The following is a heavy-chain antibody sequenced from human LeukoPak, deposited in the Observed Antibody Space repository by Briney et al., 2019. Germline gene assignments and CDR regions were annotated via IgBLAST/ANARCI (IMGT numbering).Heavy chain of an antibody. CDR1: GYTFTGYY. D-gene: IGHD5-12*01. Sequence: ASVKVSCKASGYTFTGYYMHWVRQAPGQGLEWMGWINPNSGGTNYAQKFQGRVTMTRDTSISTAYMELSRLRSDDTAVYYCARDDETGYVGNAFDIWGQGTMVTVSS. J-gene: IGHJ3*02. CDR3: ARDDETGYVGNAFDI. V-gene: IGHV1-2*02. CDR2: INPNSGGT.